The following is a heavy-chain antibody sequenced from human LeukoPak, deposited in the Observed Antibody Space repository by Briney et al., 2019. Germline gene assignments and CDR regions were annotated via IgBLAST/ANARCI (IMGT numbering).Heavy chain of an antibody. Sequence: SETLSLTCTVSGGSISSYYWGWIRQPPGKGLEWIGYIYYSGSTNYNTSLKSRVTISVDTSKNQFSLKLSSVTAADTAVYYCARDRCSGGSCYSVGPWFDPWGQGTLVTVSS. D-gene: IGHD2-15*01. V-gene: IGHV4-59*01. J-gene: IGHJ5*02. CDR3: ARDRCSGGSCYSVGPWFDP. CDR1: GGSISSYY. CDR2: IYYSGST.